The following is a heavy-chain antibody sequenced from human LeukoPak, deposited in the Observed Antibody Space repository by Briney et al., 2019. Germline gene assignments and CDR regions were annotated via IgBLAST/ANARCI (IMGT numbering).Heavy chain of an antibody. J-gene: IGHJ4*02. D-gene: IGHD3/OR15-3a*01. CDR2: IFYTGNT. CDR1: GGSISTSESY. V-gene: IGHV4-39*01. Sequence: KSAETLSLTCSDAGGSISTSESYWGWIRQPPLKGLVWIGSIFYTGNTYYNVSLKSQVSSSIDTSQNQFSLSLTSVTAADTAVYYCARQAGSGLFILPGGQGTLVTVSS. CDR3: ARQAGSGLFILP.